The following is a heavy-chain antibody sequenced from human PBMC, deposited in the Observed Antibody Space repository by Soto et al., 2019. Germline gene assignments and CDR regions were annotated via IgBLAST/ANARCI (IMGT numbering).Heavy chain of an antibody. Sequence: QVQLVQSGAEVKKPVASVKVSCKASGYTFSNYAFSWVRQAPVQGLEWMGWIGTYNGITDYSHKFQDRITLTTDTSTTTAYMELRSLRSDDTGVYYCARDFSRLDFWGQGTLVTVSS. CDR2: IGTYNGIT. CDR3: ARDFSRLDF. J-gene: IGHJ4*02. CDR1: GYTFSNYA. D-gene: IGHD6-19*01. V-gene: IGHV1-18*01.